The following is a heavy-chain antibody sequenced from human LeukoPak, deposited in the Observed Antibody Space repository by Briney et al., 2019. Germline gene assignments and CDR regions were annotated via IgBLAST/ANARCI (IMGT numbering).Heavy chain of an antibody. D-gene: IGHD6-19*01. J-gene: IGHJ5*02. CDR2: INPNSGGT. V-gene: IGHV1-2*02. Sequence: ASVKVSCKASGYTFTGYYMHWVRKAPGQGLEWMGWINPNSGGTNYAQKFQGRVTMTRDTSISTAYMELSRLRSDDTAVYYCARSARRAVAGTTSVIRFDPWGQGTLVTVSS. CDR3: ARSARRAVAGTTSVIRFDP. CDR1: GYTFTGYY.